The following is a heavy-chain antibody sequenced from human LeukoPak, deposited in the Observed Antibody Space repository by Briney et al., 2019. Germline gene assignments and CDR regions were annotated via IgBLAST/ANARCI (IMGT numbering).Heavy chain of an antibody. D-gene: IGHD1-26*01. Sequence: GGSLRLSCVASGFNFSTYWMTWVRQAPGKWLEWVANIEQDGSQKYYVDSVKGRFTISRDNAKNSLFLQMNSLRAEDTAVYYCAKDRGSYCLDYWGQGTLVTVSS. V-gene: IGHV3-7*01. CDR3: AKDRGSYCLDY. CDR2: IEQDGSQK. J-gene: IGHJ4*02. CDR1: GFNFSTYW.